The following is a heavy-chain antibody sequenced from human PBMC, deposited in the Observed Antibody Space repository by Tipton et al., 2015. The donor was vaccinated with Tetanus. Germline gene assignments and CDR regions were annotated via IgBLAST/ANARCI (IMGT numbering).Heavy chain of an antibody. CDR2: ISYDGSNK. Sequence: SLRLSCAASGFTFGSYGMHWVRQAPGKGLEWVAVISYDGSNKYYADSVKGRFTISRDNSKNTLYLQMNSLRAEDTAVYYCATRTPLYSSSWSSFDYWGQGTLVTVSS. CDR1: GFTFGSYG. CDR3: ATRTPLYSSSWSSFDY. J-gene: IGHJ4*02. D-gene: IGHD6-13*01. V-gene: IGHV3-30*03.